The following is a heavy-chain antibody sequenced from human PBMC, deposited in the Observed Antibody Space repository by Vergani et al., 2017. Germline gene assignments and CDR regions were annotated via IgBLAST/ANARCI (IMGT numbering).Heavy chain of an antibody. J-gene: IGHJ3*02. V-gene: IGHV3-23*01. CDR2: LSASDRRT. D-gene: IGHD6-19*01. CDR1: GFTFIMHA. CDR3: AKVGRSEVAGTLVAFDN. Sequence: EVQLLESGGDLVQPGGSLRLSCAASGFTFIMHAMSWVRQAPGKGLEWVSTLSASDRRTHYADSVKGRFTISRDNSKNTMFLQMNSLRPEDTAVYYCAKVGRSEVAGTLVAFDNWGQGTMVTVSS.